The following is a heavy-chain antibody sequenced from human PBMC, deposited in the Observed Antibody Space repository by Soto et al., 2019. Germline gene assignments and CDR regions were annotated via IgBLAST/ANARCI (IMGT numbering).Heavy chain of an antibody. J-gene: IGHJ5*02. Sequence: EVHLVESGGGLVQPGRSLKLSCVASGFTFDDYAMYWVRQAPGKGPEWVSGISWSGTNIAYADSVKGRFTISRDNAKNTLYLQMNSLRADDTALYYCAKGGSAALISAAGTGNWFDPWGPGSLVTVSS. CDR2: ISWSGTNI. CDR1: GFTFDDYA. CDR3: AKGGSAALISAAGTGNWFDP. D-gene: IGHD6-13*01. V-gene: IGHV3-9*01.